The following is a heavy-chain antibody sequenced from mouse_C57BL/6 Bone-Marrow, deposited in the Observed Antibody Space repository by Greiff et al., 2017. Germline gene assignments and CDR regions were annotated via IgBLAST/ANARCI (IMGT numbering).Heavy chain of an antibody. J-gene: IGHJ3*01. Sequence: EVKLVESGGDLVKPGGSLKLSCAASGFTFSSYGLSWVRQTPDKRLEWVATISSGGSYTSYPDSVKGRFTISRDNAKNTLYLQMSSLKSEDTAMYYCARHGITTVVAPAWFAYWGQGTLVTVAA. CDR2: ISSGGSYT. CDR1: GFTFSSYG. D-gene: IGHD1-1*01. CDR3: ARHGITTVVAPAWFAY. V-gene: IGHV5-6*01.